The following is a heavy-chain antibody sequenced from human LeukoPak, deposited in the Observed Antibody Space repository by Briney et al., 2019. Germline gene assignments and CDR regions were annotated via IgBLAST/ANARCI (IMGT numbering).Heavy chain of an antibody. D-gene: IGHD3-10*01. J-gene: IGHJ4*02. CDR3: VGGVADSYGQFDN. Sequence: GGSLRLSCAASGFSISTYWIHWVRQAPGKGLVWVSRINPDGSTTYYADSVKGRITISRDNAKNTLYLQMNSLRAEDTAVCYCVGGVADSYGQFDNWGQGTLVTVSS. CDR2: INPDGSTT. CDR1: GFSISTYW. V-gene: IGHV3-74*01.